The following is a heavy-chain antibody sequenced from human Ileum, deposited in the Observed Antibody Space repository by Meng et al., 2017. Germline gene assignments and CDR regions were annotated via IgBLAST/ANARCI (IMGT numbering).Heavy chain of an antibody. CDR3: AREPPAAAGTGADY. V-gene: IGHV4-31*03. CDR2: IYYSGTT. J-gene: IGHJ4*02. CDR1: GGSISSGGYY. Sequence: QVQLQELGPGLVKPSQTLSLTCTVFGGSISSGGYYWSWIRQHPGKGLEWIGYIYYSGTTYYNPSLKSRVTISVDTSKNQFSLKLSSVTAADTAVYYCAREPPAAAGTGADYWGQGTLVTVSS. D-gene: IGHD6-13*01.